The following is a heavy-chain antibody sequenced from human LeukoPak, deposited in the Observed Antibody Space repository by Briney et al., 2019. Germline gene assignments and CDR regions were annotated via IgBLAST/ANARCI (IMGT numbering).Heavy chain of an antibody. Sequence: ASVKVSCKVSGYTLTELSMHWVRQAPGKGLEWMGGFDPEDGETIYAQKFQARVTMTEDTSTDTAYMELSSLRSEDTAVYYCATSVYYDILTGYSPRAFDIWGQGTMVTVSS. CDR1: GYTLTELS. V-gene: IGHV1-24*01. D-gene: IGHD3-9*01. CDR2: FDPEDGET. J-gene: IGHJ3*02. CDR3: ATSVYYDILTGYSPRAFDI.